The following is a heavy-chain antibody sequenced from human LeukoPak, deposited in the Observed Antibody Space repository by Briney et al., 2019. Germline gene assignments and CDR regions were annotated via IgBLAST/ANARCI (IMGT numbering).Heavy chain of an antibody. D-gene: IGHD3-22*01. CDR2: INHSGST. J-gene: IGHJ5*02. Sequence: PSETLSLTCAVYGGSFSGYYWSWIRQPPGKGLEWIGEINHSGSTNYNPSLKSRVTISVDTSENQFSLKLSSVTAADTAVYYCARVRYYYDSSGYLNWFDPWGQGTLVTVSS. CDR3: ARVRYYYDSSGYLNWFDP. V-gene: IGHV4-34*01. CDR1: GGSFSGYY.